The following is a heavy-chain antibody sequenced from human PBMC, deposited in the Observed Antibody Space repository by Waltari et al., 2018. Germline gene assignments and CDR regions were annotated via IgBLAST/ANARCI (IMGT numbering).Heavy chain of an antibody. V-gene: IGHV4-38-2*02. Sequence: QVQLQESGPGLVKPSETLSLTCAVSGYSISSGYYWGWIRQPPGKGLEWIGSIYHSGGTYYNPSLKSRVTISVDTSKNQFSLKLSSVTAADTAVYYCAREATNYYGSGSASFDYWGQGTLDTVSS. CDR3: AREATNYYGSGSASFDY. CDR1: GYSISSGYY. J-gene: IGHJ4*02. CDR2: IYHSGGT. D-gene: IGHD3-10*01.